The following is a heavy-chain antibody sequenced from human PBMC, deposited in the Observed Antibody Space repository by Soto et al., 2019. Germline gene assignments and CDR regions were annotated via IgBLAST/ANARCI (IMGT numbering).Heavy chain of an antibody. CDR3: APDKDRPQLGGNYYYILDV. J-gene: IGHJ6*02. CDR2: IMPIFRTP. V-gene: IGHV1-69*12. Sequence: QVQLEQSGAEVKKPGSSVKVSCKASGGTFRTSAISCVRQAPGQGLEWLGGIMPIFRTPDYAQKFQCRVIMTGDEFTGTAYMELSGVRSDVTALYYCAPDKDRPQLGGNYYYILDVWGQGTTITVSS. D-gene: IGHD3-3*02. CDR1: GGTFRTSA.